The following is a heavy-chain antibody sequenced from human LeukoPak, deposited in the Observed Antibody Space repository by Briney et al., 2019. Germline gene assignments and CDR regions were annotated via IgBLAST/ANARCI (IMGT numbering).Heavy chain of an antibody. D-gene: IGHD2-21*01. Sequence: SQTLSLTCTVSGGSISSGGYYWSWIRQHPGKGLEWIGYIYYSGSTYYNPSLKSRVTISVDTSKNQVSLKLTSVTAADTAVYYCARYPRGGDLSQMYYFDYWGQGTLVTVSS. CDR3: ARYPRGGDLSQMYYFDY. V-gene: IGHV4-31*03. J-gene: IGHJ4*02. CDR1: GGSISSGGYY. CDR2: IYYSGST.